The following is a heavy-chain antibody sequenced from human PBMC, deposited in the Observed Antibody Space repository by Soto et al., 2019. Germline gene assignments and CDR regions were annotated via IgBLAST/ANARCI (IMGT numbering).Heavy chain of an antibody. V-gene: IGHV3-30-3*01. CDR3: ARAVTTWDGWEDGAFDY. CDR2: ISYDGSNK. CDR1: GFTFSSYA. J-gene: IGHJ4*02. Sequence: QVQLVESGGGVVQPGRSLRLSCAASGFTFSSYAMHWVRQAPGKGLEWVAVISYDGSNKYYADSVKGRFTISRDNSKNTLYLQMNSLRAEDTAVYYCARAVTTWDGWEDGAFDYWGQGTLVTVSS. D-gene: IGHD4-17*01.